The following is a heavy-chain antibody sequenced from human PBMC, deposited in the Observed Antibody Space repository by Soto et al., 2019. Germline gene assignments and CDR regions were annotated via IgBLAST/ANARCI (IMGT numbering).Heavy chain of an antibody. V-gene: IGHV1-69*13. CDR2: IIPIFGTA. CDR3: AKARDCSSTSCYASSYGMDV. J-gene: IGHJ6*02. Sequence: GASVKVSCKASGGTFSSYAISWVRQAPGQGLEWMGGIIPIFGTANYAQKFQGRVTITADESTSTAYMELSSLRSEDTAVYYCAKARDCSSTSCYASSYGMDVWGQGTMVTVSS. CDR1: GGTFSSYA. D-gene: IGHD2-2*01.